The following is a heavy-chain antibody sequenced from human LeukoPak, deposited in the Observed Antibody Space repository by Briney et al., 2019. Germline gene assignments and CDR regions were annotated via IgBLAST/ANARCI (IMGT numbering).Heavy chain of an antibody. Sequence: SETLSLTCTVSGGSISSYYWSWIRQPAEKGLEWIGRISTRGSTNYNPSLKSRVTMSVDTSKNQFSLKLSSVTAADTAVYYCARDSGWLDAFDFWGQGTMVTVSS. V-gene: IGHV4-4*07. D-gene: IGHD6-19*01. CDR2: ISTRGST. CDR1: GGSISSYY. J-gene: IGHJ3*01. CDR3: ARDSGWLDAFDF.